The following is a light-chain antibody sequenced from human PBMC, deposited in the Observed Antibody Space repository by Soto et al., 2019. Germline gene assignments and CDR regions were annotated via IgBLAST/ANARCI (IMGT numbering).Light chain of an antibody. Sequence: QSVLTQPSSVSGTPGQGVTISCSGSISNIGNNYVYWFQQLPGTAPKVLSNRNDQRLSGVPDRFSGSKSGTSASLAISGLRSEDEADYYCAAWDDTVRSYVFGTGTKVTVL. J-gene: IGLJ1*01. V-gene: IGLV1-47*01. CDR1: ISNIGNNY. CDR3: AAWDDTVRSYV. CDR2: RND.